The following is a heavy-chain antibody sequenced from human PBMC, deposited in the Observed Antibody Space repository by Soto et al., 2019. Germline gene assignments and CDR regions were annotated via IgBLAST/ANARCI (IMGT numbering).Heavy chain of an antibody. CDR2: ISAYNGNT. CDR3: ARDVASAGTTWFDP. CDR1: GYTFTSYG. J-gene: IGHJ5*02. Sequence: ASVKVSCKASGYTFTSYGISWVRQAPGQGLEWMGWISAYNGNTNYAQKLQGRVTMTTDTSTSTAYMELRSLRSDDTAVYYCARDVASAGTTWFDPWGQGTLVTSPQ. D-gene: IGHD6-13*01. V-gene: IGHV1-18*01.